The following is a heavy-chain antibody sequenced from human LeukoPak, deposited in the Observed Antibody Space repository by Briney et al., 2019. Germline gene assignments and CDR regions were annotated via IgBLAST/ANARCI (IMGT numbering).Heavy chain of an antibody. CDR1: GFTFSNSV. V-gene: IGHV3-23*01. CDR2: FSGSDENT. Sequence: PGGSLRLSSAASGFTFSNSVVSWVRQAPGKGLEWVSSFSGSDENTHHADSVKGRFTISRDNSKNTLYLQMNSLRVEDTATYYCAKLKVFGSGSWDYWGQGSLVTVSS. CDR3: AKLKVFGSGSWDY. D-gene: IGHD3-10*01. J-gene: IGHJ4*02.